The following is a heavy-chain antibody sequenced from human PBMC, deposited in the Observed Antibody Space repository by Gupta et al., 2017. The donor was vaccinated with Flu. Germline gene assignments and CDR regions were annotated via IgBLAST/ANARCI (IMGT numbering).Heavy chain of an antibody. V-gene: IGHV4-39*01. Sequence: QLQLQESGPGLVKPSATLSLTCTVTGGPTTSSSHYWSWIRKPPGKGLEYIGSVYYVGSTYHNPSLQSRVTISIDTSKNQFSLQLTSVTAADTAVYYCARSGDYFDTWGQGALVTVSS. CDR2: VYYVGST. CDR3: ARSGDYFDT. D-gene: IGHD4-17*01. J-gene: IGHJ4*02. CDR1: GGPTTSSSHY.